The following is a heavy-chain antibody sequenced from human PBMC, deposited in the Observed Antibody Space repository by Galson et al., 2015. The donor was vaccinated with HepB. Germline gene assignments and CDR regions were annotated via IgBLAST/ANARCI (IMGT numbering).Heavy chain of an antibody. CDR2: IYSGGST. CDR3: AKDLRYSGYEGYFDY. Sequence: SLRLSCAASGFTVSSNYMSWVRQAPGKGLERVSVIYSGGSTYYADSVKGRFTISRDNSKNTLYLQMNSLRAEDTAVYYCAKDLRYSGYEGYFDYWGQGTLVTVSS. D-gene: IGHD5-12*01. J-gene: IGHJ4*02. V-gene: IGHV3-53*01. CDR1: GFTVSSNY.